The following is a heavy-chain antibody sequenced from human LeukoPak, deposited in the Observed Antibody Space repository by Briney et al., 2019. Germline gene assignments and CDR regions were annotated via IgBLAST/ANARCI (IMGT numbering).Heavy chain of an antibody. J-gene: IGHJ4*02. D-gene: IGHD3-3*01. CDR1: GGSISSSSYY. Sequence: SETLSLTCTVSGGSISSSSYYWGWIRQPPGKGLEWIGSIYYSGSTYYNPSLKSLVTISVDTSKNQFSLKLSSVTAADTAVYYCARLQSTIFGVGYFDYWGQGTLVIVSS. V-gene: IGHV4-39*01. CDR2: IYYSGST. CDR3: ARLQSTIFGVGYFDY.